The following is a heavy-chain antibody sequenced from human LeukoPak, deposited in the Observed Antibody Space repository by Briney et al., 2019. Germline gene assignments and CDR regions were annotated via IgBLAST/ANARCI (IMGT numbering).Heavy chain of an antibody. D-gene: IGHD2-21*01. CDR1: GGSNSSGGYS. V-gene: IGHV4-30-2*01. J-gene: IGHJ4*02. Sequence: PSETLSLTCAVSGGSNSSGGYSWSWIRQPPGKGLEWIGYIYHSGSTYYNPSLKSRVTISVDRSKNQFSLKLSSVTAADTAVYYCARVSPYSTFDYWGQGTLVTVSS. CDR2: IYHSGST. CDR3: ARVSPYSTFDY.